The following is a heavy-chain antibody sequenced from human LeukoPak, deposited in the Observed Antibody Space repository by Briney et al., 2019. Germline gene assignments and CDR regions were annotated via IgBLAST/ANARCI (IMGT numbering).Heavy chain of an antibody. CDR2: TYYSGST. V-gene: IGHV4-59*01. Sequence: PSETLSVTCTVSGGSISSYYWSWIRQPPGKGLEWIGYTYYSGSTNYNPSLKSRVTISVDTSKNQFSLKLSSVTAADTAVYYCARGYHDFSGYWLSYFDYWGQGTLVTVSS. D-gene: IGHD3-22*01. CDR1: GGSISSYY. CDR3: ARGYHDFSGYWLSYFDY. J-gene: IGHJ4*02.